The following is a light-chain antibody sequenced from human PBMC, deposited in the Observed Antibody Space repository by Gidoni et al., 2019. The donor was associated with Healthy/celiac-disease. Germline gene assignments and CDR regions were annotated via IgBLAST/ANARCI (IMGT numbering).Light chain of an antibody. V-gene: IGLV1-40*01. CDR1: SSNIGAGYD. CDR3: QSYDSSLSGSV. J-gene: IGLJ2*01. Sequence: HSVLTHPPSVSGAQGPRVSISCTGSSSNIGAGYDVHWYQQLPGTAPNLLIYGNSNRPSGVPDRFSGSKSGTSASLAITGLQAEDEADYYCQSYDSSLSGSVFGGGTKLTVL. CDR2: GNS.